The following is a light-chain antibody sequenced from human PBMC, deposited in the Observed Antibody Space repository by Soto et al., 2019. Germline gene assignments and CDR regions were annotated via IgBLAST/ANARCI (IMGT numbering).Light chain of an antibody. CDR2: KAS. Sequence: GDRVTITCRASQSIGNRLAWYHQTPGKAPKLLIFKASTSQSGVPSRFSGSGSGTEFTLSISSLQPGDFATYYCQQYYNYPLTFGQGTKVDIK. CDR1: QSIGNR. J-gene: IGKJ1*01. V-gene: IGKV1-5*03. CDR3: QQYYNYPLT.